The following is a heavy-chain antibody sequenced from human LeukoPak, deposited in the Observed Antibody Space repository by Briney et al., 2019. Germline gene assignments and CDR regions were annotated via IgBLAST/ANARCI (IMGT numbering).Heavy chain of an antibody. J-gene: IGHJ5*02. Sequence: PSETLSLTCTVSGGSISSYYWSWIRQPPGKGLEWIGYIYYSGSTNYNPSLKSRVTISVDTSKNQFSLKLSSVTAADTAVYYCARDRGFGSGWFDPWGQGTLVTVSS. CDR1: GGSISSYY. V-gene: IGHV4-59*01. CDR3: ARDRGFGSGWFDP. D-gene: IGHD3-10*01. CDR2: IYYSGST.